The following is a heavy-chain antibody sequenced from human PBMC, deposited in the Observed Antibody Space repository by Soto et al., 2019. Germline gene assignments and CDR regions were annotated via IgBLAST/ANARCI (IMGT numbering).Heavy chain of an antibody. Sequence: QVQLVQSGAEVKKPGASVKVSCKASGYTFTSYGISWVRQAPGQGLEWMGWISAYNGNTNYAQKLQGRVTMTTATATSTAYMELRGLRPDDTAVYYCAREAAAGALDYWGQGTLVTVSS. CDR1: GYTFTSYG. CDR3: AREAAAGALDY. CDR2: ISAYNGNT. J-gene: IGHJ4*02. V-gene: IGHV1-18*01. D-gene: IGHD6-13*01.